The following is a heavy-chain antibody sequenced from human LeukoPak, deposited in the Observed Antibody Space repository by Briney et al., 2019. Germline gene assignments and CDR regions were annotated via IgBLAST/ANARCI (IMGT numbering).Heavy chain of an antibody. V-gene: IGHV3-21*01. J-gene: IGHJ4*02. D-gene: IGHD5-12*01. CDR2: ISSSSSYI. CDR3: ASESGNGYDWYYFDY. CDR1: GFTFSSYS. Sequence: GGSLRLSCAASGFTFSSYSMNCVRQAPGKGLEWVSSISSSSSYIYYADSVKGRFTISRDNAKNSLYLQMNSLRAEDTAVYYCASESGNGYDWYYFDYWGQGTLVTVSS.